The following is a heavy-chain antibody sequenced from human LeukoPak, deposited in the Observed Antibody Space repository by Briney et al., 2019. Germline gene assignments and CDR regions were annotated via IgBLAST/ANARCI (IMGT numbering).Heavy chain of an antibody. CDR1: GGSFSGYY. CDR2: INHTGST. D-gene: IGHD2-15*01. J-gene: IGHJ5*02. CDR3: ARVVVVENWFDP. V-gene: IGHV4-34*01. Sequence: PSETLSLTCAVYGGSFSGYYWSWIRQPPGKGLEWIGEINHTGSTNYNPSLKSRVTISVDTSKNQFSLKLSSVTAADTAVYYCARVVVVENWFDPWGQGTLVTVSS.